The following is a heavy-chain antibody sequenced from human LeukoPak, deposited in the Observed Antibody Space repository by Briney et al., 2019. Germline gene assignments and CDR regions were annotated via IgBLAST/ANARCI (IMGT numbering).Heavy chain of an antibody. Sequence: GRSLRLSCAASGFTFSSYAMHWVRQAPGKGLEWVAVISYDGSNKYYADSVKGRFTISRDNSKNTLYLQMNSLRAEDTAVYYCARERYYYDSSGSSFDYWGQGTLVTVSS. CDR1: GFTFSSYA. CDR2: ISYDGSNK. J-gene: IGHJ4*02. CDR3: ARERYYYDSSGSSFDY. V-gene: IGHV3-30-3*01. D-gene: IGHD3-22*01.